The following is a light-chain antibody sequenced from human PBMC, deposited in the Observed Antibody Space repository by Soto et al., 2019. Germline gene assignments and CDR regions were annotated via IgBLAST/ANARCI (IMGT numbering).Light chain of an antibody. CDR3: SSYTSSSTVV. Sequence: QSALTQPASVSGSPGQSITISCTGTTSDVGGYNYVSWHQQHPGKAPKLMIYDVSNRPSGVSLRFSGSKSGNTASLTISGLQADDEADYSCSSYTSSSTVVFGGGTKLTVL. V-gene: IGLV2-14*01. J-gene: IGLJ2*01. CDR2: DVS. CDR1: TSDVGGYNY.